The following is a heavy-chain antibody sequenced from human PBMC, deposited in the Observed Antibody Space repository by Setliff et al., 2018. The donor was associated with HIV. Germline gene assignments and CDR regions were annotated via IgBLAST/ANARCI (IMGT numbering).Heavy chain of an antibody. J-gene: IGHJ6*03. V-gene: IGHV4-39*07. D-gene: IGHD6-19*01. CDR2: IYFTGNT. CDR1: GGSISNGAYY. Sequence: SETLSLTCTVSGGSISNGAYYWGWIRQPPGKGLEWIGSIYFTGNTFYNPSLKSRVTISLATSKSQFSLQVTSVTAADTAVYYCARMATSSGWWVYYYTDVWGKGTTVTVSS. CDR3: ARMATSSGWWVYYYTDV.